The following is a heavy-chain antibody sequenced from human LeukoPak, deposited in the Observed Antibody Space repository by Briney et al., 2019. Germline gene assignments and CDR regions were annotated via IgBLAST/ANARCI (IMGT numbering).Heavy chain of an antibody. CDR1: GGSIGSYY. J-gene: IGHJ4*02. CDR3: ARRDAMHYGYFDY. V-gene: IGHV4-59*08. D-gene: IGHD2-2*01. CDR2: IYYSGST. Sequence: SETLSLTCTVSGGSIGSYYWSWIRQPPGKGLEWIGYIYYSGSTNYNPSLKSRVTISVDTSKNQFSLKLSSVTAADTAVYYCARRDAMHYGYFDYWGQGTLVTVSS.